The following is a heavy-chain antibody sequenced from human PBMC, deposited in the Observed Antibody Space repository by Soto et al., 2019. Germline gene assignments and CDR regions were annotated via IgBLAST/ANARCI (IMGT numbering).Heavy chain of an antibody. Sequence: QITLKESGPTLVKPTQTLTLTCSFSGFSLSTTGVGVGWIRQSPGKALEWLAIIYWDNDKRYSPSLKSRVTITQDHSKNQVVLTVTNMDPVDTGTYYCARSLWFGELHWGQGALVTVSS. J-gene: IGHJ4*02. CDR2: IYWDNDK. D-gene: IGHD3-10*01. CDR1: GFSLSTTGVG. CDR3: ARSLWFGELH. V-gene: IGHV2-5*02.